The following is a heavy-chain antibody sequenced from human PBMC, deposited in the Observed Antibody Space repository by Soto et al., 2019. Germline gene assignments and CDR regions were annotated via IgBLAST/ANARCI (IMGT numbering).Heavy chain of an antibody. V-gene: IGHV3-23*01. J-gene: IGHJ6*02. CDR2: ISGSGGST. CDR1: GFTFSSYA. D-gene: IGHD4-4*01. Sequence: PGGSLRLSCAASGFTFSSYAMSWVRQAPGEGLEWVSAISGSGGSTYYADSVKGRFTISRDNSKNTLYLQMNSLRAEDTAVYYCAKGSMTTATAYYYYGMDVWGQGTTVTVSS. CDR3: AKGSMTTATAYYYYGMDV.